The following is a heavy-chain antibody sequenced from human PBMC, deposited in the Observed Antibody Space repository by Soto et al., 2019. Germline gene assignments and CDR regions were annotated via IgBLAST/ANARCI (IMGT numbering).Heavy chain of an antibody. J-gene: IGHJ4*01. CDR1: GDSIRSANYF. Sequence: SETLSLTCTVSGDSIRSANYFWSWIRQTPGKGLEWIGYLYYIGTSTYNPSLESRVTISLATSKIQFPLRLTSVPAADTAVYYCARVDGSGTFSFFDSWGHGTLVTVSS. CDR2: LYYIGTS. V-gene: IGHV4-61*01. CDR3: ARVDGSGTFSFFDS. D-gene: IGHD3-10*01.